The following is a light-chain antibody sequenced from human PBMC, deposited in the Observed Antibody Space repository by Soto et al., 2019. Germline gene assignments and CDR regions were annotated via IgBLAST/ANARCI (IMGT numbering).Light chain of an antibody. CDR1: SRDVGGYKY. CDR2: EVS. Sequence: QSVLTQPASVSGSPGQSITISCTGTSRDVGGYKYVSWYQLHPGKAPKLMIYEVSNRPSGISNRFSASKSGNTASLTISGLQAEDEADYYCFSYTSSTAYVFGTGTKVTVL. J-gene: IGLJ1*01. CDR3: FSYTSSTAYV. V-gene: IGLV2-14*01.